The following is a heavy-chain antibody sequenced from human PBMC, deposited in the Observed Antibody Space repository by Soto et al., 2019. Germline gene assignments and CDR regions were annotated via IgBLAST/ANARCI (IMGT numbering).Heavy chain of an antibody. CDR3: ARGDCSSTSCLFFDY. J-gene: IGHJ4*02. CDR1: GGSISSYY. CDR2: IYTSGST. Sequence: ASETLSLTCTVSGGSISSYYWSWIRQPAGKGLEWIGRIYTSGSTNYNPSLKSRVTMSVDTSKNQFSLKLSSVTAADTAVYYCARGDCSSTSCLFFDYWGQGTLVTVSS. D-gene: IGHD2-2*01. V-gene: IGHV4-4*07.